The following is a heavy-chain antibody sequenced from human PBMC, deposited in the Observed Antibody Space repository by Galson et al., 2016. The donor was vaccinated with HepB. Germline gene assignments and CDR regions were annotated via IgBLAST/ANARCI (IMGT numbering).Heavy chain of an antibody. D-gene: IGHD2-2*01. CDR1: GFTFSSYG. J-gene: IGHJ4*02. V-gene: IGHV3-21*01. Sequence: SLRLSCAASGFTFSSYGMNWVRQAPGKGLEWVSSISSDSSYIYYADSVKGRFTISRDNAKNSLYLQMNSLRAEDTAVYYCATGVGYCVSTNCYADYWGQGTLVTVSS. CDR3: ATGVGYCVSTNCYADY. CDR2: ISSDSSYI.